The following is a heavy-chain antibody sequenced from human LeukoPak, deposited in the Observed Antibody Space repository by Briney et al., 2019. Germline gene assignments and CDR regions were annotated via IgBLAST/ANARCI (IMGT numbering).Heavy chain of an antibody. CDR2: ISYDGSSK. Sequence: PGGSLRRSCADSGFTFSSYGMSGVRQAPGKGLEWVAVISYDGSSKYYADSVKGRFTISRDNPKNTLYLQMNSLRAEDTAVYYCARGLNFDWLLPKNPYNWFDPWGQGTLVTLSS. CDR3: ARGLNFDWLLPKNPYNWFDP. V-gene: IGHV3-30*03. CDR1: GFTFSSYG. D-gene: IGHD3-9*01. J-gene: IGHJ5*02.